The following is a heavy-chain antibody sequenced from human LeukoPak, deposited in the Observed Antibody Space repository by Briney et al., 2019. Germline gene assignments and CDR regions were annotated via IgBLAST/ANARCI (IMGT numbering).Heavy chain of an antibody. CDR3: ARGLGWYVYWFDP. J-gene: IGHJ5*02. CDR2: INPNSGGT. Sequence: ASVKVSCKASGYTFTGYYMHWVRQAPGQGLEWMGRINPNSGGTNYAQKFQGRVTMTRDTSISTAYMELSGLRSDDTAVYYCARGLGWYVYWFDPWGQGTLVTVSS. V-gene: IGHV1-2*06. D-gene: IGHD6-19*01. CDR1: GYTFTGYY.